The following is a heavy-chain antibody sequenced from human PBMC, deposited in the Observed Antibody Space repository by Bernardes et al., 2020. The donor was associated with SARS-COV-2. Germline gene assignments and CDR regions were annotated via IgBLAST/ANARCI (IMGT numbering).Heavy chain of an antibody. CDR3: AKGHLGGGYENVDH. CDR2: ISYDGTNK. D-gene: IGHD5-12*01. J-gene: IGHJ4*02. V-gene: IGHV3-30*18. Sequence: GSLRLSCAASGFNFHSYAMHWVRQAPGKGLEWVAVISYDGTNKYYVDSVKGRFTISRDNSKNTVFLQMNSLRPEDTAVYFCAKGHLGGGYENVDHWGQGTLLTVSS. CDR1: GFNFHSYA.